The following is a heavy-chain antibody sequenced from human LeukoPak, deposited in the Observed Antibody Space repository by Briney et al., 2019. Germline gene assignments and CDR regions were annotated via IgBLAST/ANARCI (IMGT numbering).Heavy chain of an antibody. D-gene: IGHD4-23*01. J-gene: IGHJ4*02. V-gene: IGHV4-61*02. Sequence: PSETLSLTCTVSGGSINSGSYYWTWIRQPAGTGLEWIGRIYTSGSTNYNPSLKSRVTISLDTSKNQFSLKLSSVTAADTAVYYCARDLPDFGGNWVPLDYWGQGTLVTVSS. CDR3: ARDLPDFGGNWVPLDY. CDR1: GGSINSGSYY. CDR2: IYTSGST.